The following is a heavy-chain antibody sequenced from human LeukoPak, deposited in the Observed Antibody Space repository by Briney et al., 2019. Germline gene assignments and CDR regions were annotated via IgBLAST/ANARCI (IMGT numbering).Heavy chain of an antibody. CDR1: GGTFSSYA. D-gene: IGHD2-15*01. J-gene: IGHJ6*03. V-gene: IGHV1-69*13. CDR3: ARLGYCSGGSCYYYYYMDV. CDR2: IIPIFGTA. Sequence: SVKVSCKASGGTFSSYAISWVRQAPGQGLEWMGGIIPIFGTANYAQKFQGRVTITADESTSTAYMELSSLRSEDTAAYYCARLGYCSGGSCYYYYYMDVWGKGTTVTVSS.